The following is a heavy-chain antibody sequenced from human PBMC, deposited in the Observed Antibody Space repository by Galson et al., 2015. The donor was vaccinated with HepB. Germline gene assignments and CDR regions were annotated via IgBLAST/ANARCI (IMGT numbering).Heavy chain of an antibody. Sequence: SLRLSCAASGFTFSSYAMSWVRQAPGKGLEWVSAISGSGGSTYYADSVKGRFTISRDNSKNTLYLQMNSLRAEDTAVYYCAKESSLTIFVSSDAFDIWGHGTMVTVSS. CDR3: AKESSLTIFVSSDAFDI. CDR2: ISGSGGST. J-gene: IGHJ3*02. CDR1: GFTFSSYA. D-gene: IGHD3-3*01. V-gene: IGHV3-23*01.